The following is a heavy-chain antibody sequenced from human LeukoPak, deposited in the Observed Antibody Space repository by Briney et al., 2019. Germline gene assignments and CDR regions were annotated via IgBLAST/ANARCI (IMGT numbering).Heavy chain of an antibody. D-gene: IGHD2-2*01. Sequence: GESLRLSCAASGFTFSSYSMNWVRQAPGKGLEWVSSISSSSSYIYYADSVKGRFTISRDNAKNSLYLQMNSLRAEDTAVYYCARWLLGYCSSTSCYGDYYYGMGVWGKGTTVTVSS. CDR1: GFTFSSYS. CDR2: ISSSSSYI. J-gene: IGHJ6*04. V-gene: IGHV3-21*01. CDR3: ARWLLGYCSSTSCYGDYYYGMGV.